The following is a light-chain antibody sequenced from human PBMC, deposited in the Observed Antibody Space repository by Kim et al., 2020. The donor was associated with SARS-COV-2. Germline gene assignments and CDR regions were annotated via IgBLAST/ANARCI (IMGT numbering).Light chain of an antibody. CDR3: QQSYSTPFT. V-gene: IGKV1-39*01. CDR1: HSVTRN. J-gene: IGKJ2*01. Sequence: SASGGDRVTITCRASHSVTRNVNWYQQKPGKAPKLLIYAASSLQGGVPSRFSGSESGTDFTLTISSLQPEDFATYYCQQSYSTPFTFGQGTKLEI. CDR2: AAS.